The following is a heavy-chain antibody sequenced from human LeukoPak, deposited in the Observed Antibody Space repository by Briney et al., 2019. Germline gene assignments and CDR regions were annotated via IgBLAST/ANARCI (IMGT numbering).Heavy chain of an antibody. Sequence: GGSLRLSCAASGFTFSSYAMSWVRQAPGKGLEWVSAISGSGGSTYYADSVKGRFTISRDNSKNTLYLQMNSLRAEDTAVYYCAKDGSLRLGELSLGFDYWGQGTLVTVSS. D-gene: IGHD3-16*02. CDR2: ISGSGGST. CDR3: AKDGSLRLGELSLGFDY. V-gene: IGHV3-23*01. J-gene: IGHJ4*02. CDR1: GFTFSSYA.